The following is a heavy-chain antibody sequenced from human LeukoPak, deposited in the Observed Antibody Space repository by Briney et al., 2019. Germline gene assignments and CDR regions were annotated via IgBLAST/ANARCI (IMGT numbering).Heavy chain of an antibody. CDR3: ATAVSYYYDSSGYNFDY. CDR1: GYTLTELS. Sequence: ASVKVSCKVSGYTLTELSMHWVRQAPGKGLEWMGGLDPEDGETIYAQKFQGRVTMTEDTSTDTAYMELSSLRSEDTAVYYCATAVSYYYDSSGYNFDYWGQGTLVTVSS. D-gene: IGHD3-22*01. CDR2: LDPEDGET. J-gene: IGHJ4*02. V-gene: IGHV1-24*01.